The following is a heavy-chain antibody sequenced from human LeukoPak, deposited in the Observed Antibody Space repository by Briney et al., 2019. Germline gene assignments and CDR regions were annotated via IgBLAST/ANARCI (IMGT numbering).Heavy chain of an antibody. D-gene: IGHD3-22*01. V-gene: IGHV1-18*01. J-gene: IGHJ4*02. CDR3: ARVNYYDSSGYYDY. Sequence: ASVKVSCKASGYTFTSYDITWVRQAPGQGLEWMGWISAYNGNTNYAQKLQGRVTMTTDTSTSTAYMELRSLRSDDTAVYYCARVNYYDSSGYYDYWGQGTLVTVSS. CDR2: ISAYNGNT. CDR1: GYTFTSYD.